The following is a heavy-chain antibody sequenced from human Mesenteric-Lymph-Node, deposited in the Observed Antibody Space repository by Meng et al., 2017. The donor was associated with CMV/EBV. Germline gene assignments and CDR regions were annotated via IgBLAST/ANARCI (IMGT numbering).Heavy chain of an antibody. J-gene: IGHJ3*02. V-gene: IGHV1-2*02. CDR2: IRPESGGT. CDR3: ASIYYDSSGYDDAFDI. D-gene: IGHD3-22*01. CDR1: GYTFTDYF. Sequence: ASVKVSCKVSGYTFTDYFVHWLRQAPGQGLEWMGWIRPESGGTRYPQNFQGRVTMTRDTSISTAYLELSRLRSDDTAVYYCASIYYDSSGYDDAFDIWGQGTMVTVSS.